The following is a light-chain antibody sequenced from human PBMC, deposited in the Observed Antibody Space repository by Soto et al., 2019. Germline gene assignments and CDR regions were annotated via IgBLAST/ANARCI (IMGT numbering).Light chain of an antibody. Sequence: QSVLTQPASVSGSPGQSIAISCTGTSSDVGGYNYVSWYQQYPGKTPNLMIYDVSNRPSGVSNRFSGSKSGNTASLTISGLQAEDEADYYCSSYTSSSTWVFGGGTKLTVL. CDR3: SSYTSSSTWV. CDR2: DVS. V-gene: IGLV2-14*01. J-gene: IGLJ3*02. CDR1: SSDVGGYNY.